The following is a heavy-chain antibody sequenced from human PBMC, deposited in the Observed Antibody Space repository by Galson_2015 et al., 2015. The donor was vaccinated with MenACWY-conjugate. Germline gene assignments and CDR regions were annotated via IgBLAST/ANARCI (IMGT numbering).Heavy chain of an antibody. V-gene: IGHV2-5*02. Sequence: PALVKPTQTLTLPCTFSGFSLSTNKMGVGWIRQPPGKALEWLALIYWDDEKHYNPSLKSRLTITKDTSKNQVVLTLTNMDPVDPGTYYCAHRRHWGLREKPDAFDVWGQGTLVTVSS. CDR1: GFSLSTNKMG. J-gene: IGHJ3*01. D-gene: IGHD7-27*01. CDR3: AHRRHWGLREKPDAFDV. CDR2: IYWDDEK.